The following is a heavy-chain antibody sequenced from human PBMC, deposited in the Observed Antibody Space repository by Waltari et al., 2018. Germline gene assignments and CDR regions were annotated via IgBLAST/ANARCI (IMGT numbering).Heavy chain of an antibody. Sequence: QVQLQESGPGLVKPSETLSLTCTVSGGSISSYYWSWIRQPAGKGLEWIGRIYTQGSTNYNPSLKHPVTLAVDTAKNQFSLKLGVVTAADTAVYYWARDCRNSGENYYYYYMDVWGKGTTVTVS. CDR3: ARDCRNSGENYYYYYMDV. V-gene: IGHV4-4*07. D-gene: IGHD6-25*01. J-gene: IGHJ6*03. CDR2: IYTQGST. CDR1: GGSISSYY.